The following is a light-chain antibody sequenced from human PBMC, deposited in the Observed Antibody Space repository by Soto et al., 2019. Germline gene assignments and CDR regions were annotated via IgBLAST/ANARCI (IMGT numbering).Light chain of an antibody. V-gene: IGKV1-9*01. CDR3: QQLNSYPWT. CDR1: QGINSY. Sequence: IQLTQSPSSLSASVGDRVTITCRASQGINSYLAWYQQKPGKAPKLLIYATSTLQSGVPSRFSGTGSGTDFALTISSLQPEDCATYFCQQLNSYPWTFGQGTKVEI. CDR2: ATS. J-gene: IGKJ1*01.